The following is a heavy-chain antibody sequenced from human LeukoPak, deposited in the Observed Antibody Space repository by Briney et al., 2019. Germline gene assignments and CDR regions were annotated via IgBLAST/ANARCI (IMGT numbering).Heavy chain of an antibody. CDR2: NNPNSGGT. J-gene: IGHJ4*02. D-gene: IGHD2-15*01. CDR1: GYTFTGYY. V-gene: IGHV1-2*02. CDR3: ARDSGLAGVGDY. Sequence: GASVKVSCKASGYTFTGYYMHWVRQAPGQGLEWMGWNNPNSGGTNYAQKFQGRVTMTRDTSISTAYMELSRLRSDDTAVYYCARDSGLAGVGDYWGQGTLVTVSS.